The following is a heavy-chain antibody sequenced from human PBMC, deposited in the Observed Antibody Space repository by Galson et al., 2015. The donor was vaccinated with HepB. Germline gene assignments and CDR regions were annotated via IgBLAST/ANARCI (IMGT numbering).Heavy chain of an antibody. CDR3: ARVYFGSGSSSAYWYFDL. D-gene: IGHD3-10*01. J-gene: IGHJ2*01. CDR1: GFTFSSYT. CDR2: ISSTGTTM. V-gene: IGHV3-48*02. Sequence: FLRLSCAASGFTFSSYTMNWVHQAPGKGLESVSYISSTGTTMYYADSAKGRFTISRDNAQNSLYLQMNSLRDEDTAVYYCARVYFGSGSSSAYWYFDLWGRGALVTVSS.